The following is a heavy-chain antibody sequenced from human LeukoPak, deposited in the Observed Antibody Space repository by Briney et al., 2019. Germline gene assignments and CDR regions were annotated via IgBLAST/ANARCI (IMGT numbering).Heavy chain of an antibody. D-gene: IGHD3-3*01. CDR1: GGSVSSGSSY. CDR2: IYYSGGT. J-gene: IGHJ4*02. V-gene: IGHV4-61*01. Sequence: PSETLSLTCSVSGGSVSSGSSYWSWIRQPPGTGLEWIGHIYYSGGTNYNPSLKSRVTISLDTSKNQFSLKLSSVTAADTAVYYCAREVRVLFDYWGQGTLVTVSS. CDR3: AREVRVLFDY.